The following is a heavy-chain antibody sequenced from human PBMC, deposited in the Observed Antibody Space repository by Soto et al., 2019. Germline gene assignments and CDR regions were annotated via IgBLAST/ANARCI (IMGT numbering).Heavy chain of an antibody. V-gene: IGHV1-69*13. CDR3: ARAWVPAAMGLCYYGMDV. CDR1: GGTFSSYA. CDR2: IIPIFGTA. D-gene: IGHD2-2*01. Sequence: SVKVSCKASGGTFSSYAISWVRQAPGQGLEWMGGIIPIFGTANYAQKFQGRVTITADESTSTAYMELSSLRSEDTAVYYCARAWVPAAMGLCYYGMDVWGQGTTVTVSS. J-gene: IGHJ6*02.